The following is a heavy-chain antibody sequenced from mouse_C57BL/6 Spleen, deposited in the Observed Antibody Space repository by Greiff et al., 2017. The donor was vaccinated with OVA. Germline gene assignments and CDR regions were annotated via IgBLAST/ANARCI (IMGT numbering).Heavy chain of an antibody. CDR3: ARTPAYYYGSSYDYAMDY. Sequence: EVKLMESGGGLVKPGGSLKLSCAASGFTFSDYGMHWVRQAPEKGLEWVAYISSGSSTIYYADTVKGRFTISRDNAKNTLFLQMTSLRSEDTAMYYCARTPAYYYGSSYDYAMDYWGQGTSVTVSS. J-gene: IGHJ4*01. CDR1: GFTFSDYG. CDR2: ISSGSSTI. V-gene: IGHV5-17*01. D-gene: IGHD1-1*01.